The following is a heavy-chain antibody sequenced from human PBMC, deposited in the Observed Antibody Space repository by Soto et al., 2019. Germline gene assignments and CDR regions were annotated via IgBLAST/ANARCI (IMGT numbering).Heavy chain of an antibody. CDR2: IYYSGST. V-gene: IGHV4-39*01. Sequence: QLQLQESGPGLVKPSETLSLTCTVSGGSISSSSYYWGWIRQPPGKGLEWIGSIYYSGSTYYNPSLKSRVTISVDTSKNQFSLKLSSVTAADTAVYYCARLRGGVIVVVPEYYFDYWGQGTLVTVSS. CDR1: GGSISSSSYY. CDR3: ARLRGGVIVVVPEYYFDY. D-gene: IGHD3-22*01. J-gene: IGHJ4*02.